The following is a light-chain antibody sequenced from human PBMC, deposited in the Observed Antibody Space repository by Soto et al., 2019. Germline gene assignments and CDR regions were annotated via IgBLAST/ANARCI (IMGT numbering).Light chain of an antibody. V-gene: IGKV3-15*01. CDR3: QQYNNWPFT. Sequence: EIVMTQSPATLSVSPGERATLSCRASHSVSSNLAWYQQKPGQAPRLLIYGASTRATGIPARFSGSGSGTDFTLTISSLQSDDFAVYCCQQYNNWPFTFGPGTKVDIK. J-gene: IGKJ3*01. CDR1: HSVSSN. CDR2: GAS.